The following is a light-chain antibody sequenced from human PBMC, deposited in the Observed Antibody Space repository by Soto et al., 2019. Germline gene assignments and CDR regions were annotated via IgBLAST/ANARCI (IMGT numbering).Light chain of an antibody. J-gene: IGKJ2*01. CDR3: QQCNDWPHT. Sequence: EIVMTQSPATLSVSPGERATLSCRASQSVSSNLAWYQQKPGQAPRLLIYGASTRATGIPARFSGGGSGTEFTLTISSLQSEDCAVYYCQQCNDWPHTFGQGTKLEIK. CDR1: QSVSSN. CDR2: GAS. V-gene: IGKV3-15*01.